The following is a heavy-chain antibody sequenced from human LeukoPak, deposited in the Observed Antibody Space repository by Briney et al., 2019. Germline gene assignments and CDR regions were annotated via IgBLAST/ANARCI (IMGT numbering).Heavy chain of an antibody. D-gene: IGHD3-10*01. CDR1: GYTFTSYD. V-gene: IGHV1-8*01. CDR3: ARNGDMVRGVMRYNWFDP. CDR2: MSPTSGNT. J-gene: IGHJ5*02. Sequence: SSVKVSCKASGYTFTSYDINWVRQATGQGLAWMEWMSPTSGNTGYAQKFQGRVTMTRNTSISTAYMELSSLRSEDTAVYYCARNGDMVRGVMRYNWFDPWGQGTLVTVSS.